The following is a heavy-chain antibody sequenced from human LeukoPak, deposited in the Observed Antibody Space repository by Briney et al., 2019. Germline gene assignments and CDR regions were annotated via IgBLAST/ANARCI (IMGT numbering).Heavy chain of an antibody. CDR2: IYYSGST. V-gene: IGHV4-59*08. CDR1: GGSISSYY. D-gene: IGHD3-10*01. J-gene: IGHJ4*02. Sequence: PSETLSLTCTVSGGSISSYYWSWIRQPPGKGLEWIGYIYYSGSTNYNPSLKSRVTISVDTSKNQFSLKLSSVTAADTAVYYCARVRMTRYYGPGSYLYYFDYWGQGTLVTVSS. CDR3: ARVRMTRYYGPGSYLYYFDY.